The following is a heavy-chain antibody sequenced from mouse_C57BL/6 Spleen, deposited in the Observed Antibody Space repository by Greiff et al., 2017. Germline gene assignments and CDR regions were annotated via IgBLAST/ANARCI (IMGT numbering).Heavy chain of an antibody. J-gene: IGHJ2*01. CDR1: GFTFSSYG. CDR3: TRRDDGYFFDY. CDR2: ISSGGSYT. V-gene: IGHV5-6*02. D-gene: IGHD2-3*01. Sequence: DVMLVESGGDLVKPGGSLKLSCAASGFTFSSYGMSWVRQTPDKRLEWVATISSGGSYTYYPDSVKGRFTIAEENAKNTLYLQMSSLKSEDTAMYYCTRRDDGYFFDYWGQGTTLTVSS.